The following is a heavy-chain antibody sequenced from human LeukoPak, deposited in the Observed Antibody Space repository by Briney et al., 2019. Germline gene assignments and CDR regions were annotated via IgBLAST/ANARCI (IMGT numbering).Heavy chain of an antibody. J-gene: IGHJ4*02. CDR3: ARSTVVTPSVDY. CDR2: ISSSSSYI. Sequence: PGGSLRLSCAASGFTFSSYSMNWVRQAPGKGLEWASSISSSSSYIYYADSVKGRFTISRDNAKNSLYLQMNSLRAEDTAVYYCARSTVVTPSVDYWGQGTLVTVSS. V-gene: IGHV3-21*01. D-gene: IGHD4-23*01. CDR1: GFTFSSYS.